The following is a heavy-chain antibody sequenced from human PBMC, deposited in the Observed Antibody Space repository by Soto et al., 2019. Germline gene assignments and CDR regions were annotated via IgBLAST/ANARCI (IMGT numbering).Heavy chain of an antibody. CDR3: AKEGDHVEMATMDFDY. D-gene: IGHD5-12*01. J-gene: IGHJ4*02. CDR1: GFTFSSYA. Sequence: GALRLSCAASGFTFSSYAMSWVRQAPGKGLEWVSAISGSGGSTYYADSVKGRFTISRDNSKNTLYLQMNSLRAEDTAVYYRAKEGDHVEMATMDFDYWGQGTLVTVSS. V-gene: IGHV3-23*01. CDR2: ISGSGGST.